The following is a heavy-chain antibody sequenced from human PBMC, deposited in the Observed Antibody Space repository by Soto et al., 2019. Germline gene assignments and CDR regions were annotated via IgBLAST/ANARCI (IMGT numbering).Heavy chain of an antibody. CDR1: GFTFSSYG. CDR3: AIGGAYCYGDCTRAH. V-gene: IGHV3-23*04. D-gene: IGHD2-21*02. Sequence: EVQVVQSGGGSVQPGGSLRLSCEASGFTFSSYGMTWVRQAPGKGLEWVAGISGSGVDTKYADSVKGRFIIDRDNSRNKMYLQMNNLRVEDTAVDFCAIGGAYCYGDCTRAHWGQGTLVTVSS. J-gene: IGHJ4*02. CDR2: ISGSGVDT.